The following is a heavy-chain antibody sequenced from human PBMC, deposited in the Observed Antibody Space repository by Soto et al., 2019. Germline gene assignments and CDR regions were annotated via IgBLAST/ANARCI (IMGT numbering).Heavy chain of an antibody. Sequence: SETLSLTCTVSGASINTNNYYWGWVRQPPGKGLEWIGNIFYSGSTFYNPSLRSRLTISVDTSKNQFSLRLNSVTAADAAVYYCAGFVVPASRNTGFDYWGQGTLVTVSS. CDR1: GASINTNNYY. J-gene: IGHJ4*02. D-gene: IGHD2-15*01. CDR2: IFYSGST. V-gene: IGHV4-39*01. CDR3: AGFVVPASRNTGFDY.